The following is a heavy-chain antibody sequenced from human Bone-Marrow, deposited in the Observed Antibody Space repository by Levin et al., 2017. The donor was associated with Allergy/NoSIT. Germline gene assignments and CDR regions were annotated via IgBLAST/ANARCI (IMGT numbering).Heavy chain of an antibody. CDR1: GYNFIAYY. J-gene: IGHJ5*02. CDR2: INPNSGGT. V-gene: IGHV1-2*02. D-gene: IGHD2-15*01. Sequence: ASVKVSCKASGYNFIAYYLHWVRQAPGQGLEWMGWINPNSGGTNYAQKFQGRVTMTRDTSITTAYMELSSLRSDDTAVYYCAKLASCSGGSCYQNNWFDPWGHGTLVIVSS. CDR3: AKLASCSGGSCYQNNWFDP.